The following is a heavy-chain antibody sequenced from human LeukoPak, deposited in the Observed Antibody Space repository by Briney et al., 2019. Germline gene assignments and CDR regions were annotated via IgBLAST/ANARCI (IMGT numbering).Heavy chain of an antibody. CDR3: ARDPRLRWPRYYYYMDV. V-gene: IGHV3-30*02. D-gene: IGHD4-23*01. Sequence: PGGSLRLSCAASGFTFSNFDMYWVRQAPGKGLEWVAFIRYDGSKKYYVDSVKGRFTISRDNSKNTLWLQMNSLRAEDTAVYYCARDPRLRWPRYYYYMDVWGKGTTVTVSS. J-gene: IGHJ6*03. CDR2: IRYDGSKK. CDR1: GFTFSNFD.